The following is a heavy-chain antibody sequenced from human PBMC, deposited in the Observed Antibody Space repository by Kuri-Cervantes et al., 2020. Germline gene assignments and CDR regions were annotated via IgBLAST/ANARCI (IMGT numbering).Heavy chain of an antibody. Sequence: GESLKISCAASGITFSSYDMHWVRQATGKGLEWVSAIGTAGDTYYPGSVKGRFTISRENAKNSLYLQMNSLRAGDTAVYYCARGGNYYDSSGYWNFDYWGQGTLVTVSS. CDR2: IGTAGDT. CDR3: ARGGNYYDSSGYWNFDY. V-gene: IGHV3-13*01. J-gene: IGHJ4*02. D-gene: IGHD3-22*01. CDR1: GITFSSYD.